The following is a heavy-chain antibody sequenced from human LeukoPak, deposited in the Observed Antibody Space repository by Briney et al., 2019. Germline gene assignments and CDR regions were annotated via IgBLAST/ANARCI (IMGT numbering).Heavy chain of an antibody. V-gene: IGHV3-23*01. D-gene: IGHD6-19*01. Sequence: PGGSLRLSCAASGFTFSSYALSWVRQAPGKGLQWVSAISTSGGSTYYVDSVKGRFTISRENSKNTLYVEMNSLRAEDTAVYYCARPQYSSGWFAFDVWGQGTLVTVSS. J-gene: IGHJ3*01. CDR2: ISTSGGST. CDR3: ARPQYSSGWFAFDV. CDR1: GFTFSSYA.